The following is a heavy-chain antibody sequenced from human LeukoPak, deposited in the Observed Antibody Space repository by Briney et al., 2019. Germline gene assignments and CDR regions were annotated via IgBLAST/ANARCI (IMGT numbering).Heavy chain of an antibody. V-gene: IGHV1-2*02. Sequence: GASVKVSCKASGYTFTTYYMHWVRQAPGQGLEWMGWVNPNSGGTNYAQKFQGRVTMTRDTSISTAYMELSRMRIDDTAVFYCARAEGAVYGMDVWGQGTTVTVSS. CDR2: VNPNSGGT. D-gene: IGHD4-11*01. CDR1: GYTFTTYY. CDR3: ARAEGAVYGMDV. J-gene: IGHJ6*02.